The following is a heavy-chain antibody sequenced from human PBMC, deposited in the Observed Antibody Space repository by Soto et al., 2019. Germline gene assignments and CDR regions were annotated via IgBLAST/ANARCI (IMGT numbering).Heavy chain of an antibody. V-gene: IGHV4-39*01. CDR2: VYYRGRS. D-gene: IGHD2-8*01. Sequence: SETLSLTCTVSGGSVSNSNYYWVWIRHSPGKGLEWIGSVYYRGRSYSKSSVKSRVTISVDTSKNQFSLNLNSVTASDTAVYFCVSQRTSVLTQTYFDYWGPGALVTVSS. CDR1: GGSVSNSNYY. CDR3: VSQRTSVLTQTYFDY. J-gene: IGHJ4*02.